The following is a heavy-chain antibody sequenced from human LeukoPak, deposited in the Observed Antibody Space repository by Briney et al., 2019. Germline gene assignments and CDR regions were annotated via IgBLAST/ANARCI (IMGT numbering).Heavy chain of an antibody. V-gene: IGHV4-30-4*01. Sequence: PSETLSLTCTVSGGSINNGDYYWIWIRQSPGKGLEWIGYIYYSGSTNYNPSLKSRVTISVDTSKNQFSLKLSSVTAADTAVYYCARLQFRWLQSYYFDYWGQGTLVTVSS. J-gene: IGHJ4*02. CDR1: GGSINNGDYY. CDR2: IYYSGST. D-gene: IGHD5-24*01. CDR3: ARLQFRWLQSYYFDY.